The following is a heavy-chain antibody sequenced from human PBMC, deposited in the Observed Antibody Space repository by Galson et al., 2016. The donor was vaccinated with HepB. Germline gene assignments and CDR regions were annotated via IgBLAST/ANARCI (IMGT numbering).Heavy chain of an antibody. CDR2: ISGSGGST. V-gene: IGHV3-23*01. CDR3: AKASNYYGAGSYYVNNWFDP. D-gene: IGHD3-10*01. J-gene: IGHJ5*02. CDR1: GFTFSNYA. Sequence: SLRLSCAASGFTFSNYAMTWVRQAPGKGLEWVSVISGSGGSTYYADSLAGRFTISRDNSRNTLYLQMNSLKADDTAVYYCAKASNYYGAGSYYVNNWFDPWGHGTLVTVSS.